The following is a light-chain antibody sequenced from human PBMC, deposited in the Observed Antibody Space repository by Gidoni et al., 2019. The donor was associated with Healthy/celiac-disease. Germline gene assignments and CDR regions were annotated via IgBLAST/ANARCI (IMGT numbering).Light chain of an antibody. CDR2: AAS. CDR1: QGISSY. V-gene: IGKV1-9*01. Sequence: IQLTQSPSFLSASVGARDTITCRASQGISSYLAWYQQKPGKAPKLLIYAASTLQSGVPARFSGSGSGTEFTLTISILQPEDFATYYCQQLNSYPRFGPGTKVDIK. J-gene: IGKJ3*01. CDR3: QQLNSYPR.